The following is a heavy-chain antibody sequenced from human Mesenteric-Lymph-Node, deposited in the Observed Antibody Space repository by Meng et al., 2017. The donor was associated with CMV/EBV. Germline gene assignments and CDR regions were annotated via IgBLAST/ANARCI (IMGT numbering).Heavy chain of an antibody. J-gene: IGHJ3*02. V-gene: IGHV5-51*01. Sequence: GESLKISCKGSGYSFTSYWIGWVRQMPGKGLEWMGIIYPGDSDTRYSPSFQGQVTISADKSISTAYLQWSSLKASDTAMYYCARKDTSMVQNDAFDIWGQGTMVTVSS. CDR3: ARKDTSMVQNDAFDI. CDR1: GYSFTSYW. CDR2: IYPGDSDT. D-gene: IGHD5-18*01.